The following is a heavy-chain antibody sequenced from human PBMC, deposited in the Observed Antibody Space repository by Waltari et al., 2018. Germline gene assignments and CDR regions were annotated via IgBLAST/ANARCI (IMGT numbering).Heavy chain of an antibody. CDR3: ARGEYYYGSGSSILDY. CDR1: GFTFSSYA. CDR2: ISYDGSNK. V-gene: IGHV3-30-3*01. Sequence: QVQLVESGGGVVQPGRSLRLSCAASGFTFSSYAMHWVRQAPGKGLEWVAVISYDGSNKYYADSVKGRFTISRDNSKNTLYLQMNSLRAEDTAVYYCARGEYYYGSGSSILDYWGQGTLVTVSS. J-gene: IGHJ4*02. D-gene: IGHD3-10*01.